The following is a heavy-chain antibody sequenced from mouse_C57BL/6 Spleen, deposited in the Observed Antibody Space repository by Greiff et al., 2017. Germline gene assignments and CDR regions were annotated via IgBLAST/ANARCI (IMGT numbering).Heavy chain of an antibody. CDR2: IYPGDGDT. CDR3: ARSYYGSSYGDFDV. D-gene: IGHD1-1*01. V-gene: IGHV1-80*01. J-gene: IGHJ1*03. CDR1: GYAFSSYW. Sequence: QVQLQQSGAELVKPGASVKISCKASGYAFSSYWMNWVKQRPGKGLEWIGQIYPGDGDTNYNGKFKGKATLTADKSSSTAYMQLSSLTSEDSAVYFCARSYYGSSYGDFDVWGTGTTVTVSS.